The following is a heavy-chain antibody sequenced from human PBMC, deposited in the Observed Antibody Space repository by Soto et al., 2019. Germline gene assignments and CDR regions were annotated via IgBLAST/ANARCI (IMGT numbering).Heavy chain of an antibody. J-gene: IGHJ5*02. CDR2: ISWNSGSI. Sequence: EVQLVESGGGLVQPGRSLRLSCAASGFTFDDYAMHWVRQAPGKGLEWVSGISWNSGSIGYADSVKGRFTISRDNAKNSLYLQMNSLRAEDTALYYCAKDMGSYGRGCFDPWGQGTLVTVSS. CDR3: AKDMGSYGRGCFDP. CDR1: GFTFDDYA. V-gene: IGHV3-9*01. D-gene: IGHD5-18*01.